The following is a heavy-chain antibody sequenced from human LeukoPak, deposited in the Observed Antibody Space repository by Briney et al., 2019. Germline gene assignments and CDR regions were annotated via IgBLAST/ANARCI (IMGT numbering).Heavy chain of an antibody. CDR1: GGTFSSYA. D-gene: IGHD1-26*01. J-gene: IGHJ6*03. CDR2: ISAYNGNT. CDR3: AREGGVARVSCYYMDV. Sequence: ASVKVSCKASGGTFSSYAISWVRQPPGQGREWMGWISAYNGNTNYAQKLQGRVTMTTDTSTSTAYMELRSLRSDDTAVYYCAREGGVARVSCYYMDVWGKGTTVTVSS. V-gene: IGHV1-18*01.